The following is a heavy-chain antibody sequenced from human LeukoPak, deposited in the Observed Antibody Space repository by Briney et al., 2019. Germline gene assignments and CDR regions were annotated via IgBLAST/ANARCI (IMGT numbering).Heavy chain of an antibody. Sequence: GSPRLSCAFSGFTFSNYWMKWVRQAPGKGLEWVASINNDGSGKYSVDSVKDRVTISRDNAKNSLDLQINSLTVEDTAIYYCVRDDGDVWGKGTTVTVSS. J-gene: IGHJ6*04. CDR2: INNDGSGK. CDR3: VRDDGDV. V-gene: IGHV3-7*03. CDR1: GFTFSNYW.